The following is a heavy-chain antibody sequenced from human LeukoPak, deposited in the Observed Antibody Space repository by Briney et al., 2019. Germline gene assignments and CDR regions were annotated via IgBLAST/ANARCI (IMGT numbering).Heavy chain of an antibody. Sequence: GGSLRLSCAASGFTFSSYAMYWVRQAPGKGLEWVANIKQDGGETYYVDSVKGRFTISRDNAKNSLYLQMNSLRAEDTAVYYCARDSGDRPRAVGYYFDYWGQGTLVTVSS. V-gene: IGHV3-7*01. D-gene: IGHD7-27*01. CDR1: GFTFSSYA. CDR3: ARDSGDRPRAVGYYFDY. J-gene: IGHJ4*02. CDR2: IKQDGGET.